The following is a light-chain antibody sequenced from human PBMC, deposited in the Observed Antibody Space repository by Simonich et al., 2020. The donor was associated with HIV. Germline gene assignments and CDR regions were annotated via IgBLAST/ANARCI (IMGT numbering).Light chain of an antibody. V-gene: IGKV3D-20*01. Sequence: EIVLTQSPGTLSLSPGERANLSCRASQSISSSYLAWYQQRPGLAPRLLIYDASSRATGIPDRFSGSGSGTEFTLTISRLEPEDFAVYYCQHHGAFGPGTKVDIK. J-gene: IGKJ3*01. CDR2: DAS. CDR1: QSISSSY. CDR3: QHHGA.